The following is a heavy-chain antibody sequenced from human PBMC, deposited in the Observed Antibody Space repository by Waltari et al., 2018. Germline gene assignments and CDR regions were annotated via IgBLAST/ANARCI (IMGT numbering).Heavy chain of an antibody. D-gene: IGHD1-26*01. J-gene: IGHJ4*02. V-gene: IGHV3-48*04. Sequence: EILVVESGGGLVQHGGSLRLSCAASGFTFSSYSMTWVRQAPGKGLEWVSYISATSSSIYYADSVKGRFTISRDNAQNSLYLQMNSLRAEDTALYYCARLGVSHFDYWGQGTLVTVSS. CDR1: GFTFSSYS. CDR2: ISATSSSI. CDR3: ARLGVSHFDY.